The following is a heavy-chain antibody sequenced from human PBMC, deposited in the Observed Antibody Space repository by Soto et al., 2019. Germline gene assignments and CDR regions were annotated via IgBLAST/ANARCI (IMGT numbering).Heavy chain of an antibody. Sequence: EVQLVESGGGLVKPGGSLRLSCAASGFTFSSYRMNWVRQAPGKGLEWVSSISSSSSYIYYADSVKGRFTISRDNAKNSRYLQLNILSAEDTAVSYCARDQESAVAGSNHYYYYYGMDVWGQGTTVTVS. CDR2: ISSSSSYI. D-gene: IGHD6-19*01. CDR3: ARDQESAVAGSNHYYYYYGMDV. CDR1: GFTFSSYR. J-gene: IGHJ6*02. V-gene: IGHV3-21*01.